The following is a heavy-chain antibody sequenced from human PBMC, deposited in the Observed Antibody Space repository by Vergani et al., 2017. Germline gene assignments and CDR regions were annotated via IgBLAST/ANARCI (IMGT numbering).Heavy chain of an antibody. Sequence: QVQLVQSGAEVKKPGASVKVSCKASGYTFTSYGISWVRQAPGQGLEWMGWISAYNGNTNYAQKLQGRVTMTTDTSTSTAYMELRSLRSDDTAVYYFASRRQQLVRGRVSYWFDPWGQGTLVTVSS. CDR2: ISAYNGNT. V-gene: IGHV1-18*01. J-gene: IGHJ5*02. CDR3: ASRRQQLVRGRVSYWFDP. CDR1: GYTFTSYG. D-gene: IGHD6-13*01.